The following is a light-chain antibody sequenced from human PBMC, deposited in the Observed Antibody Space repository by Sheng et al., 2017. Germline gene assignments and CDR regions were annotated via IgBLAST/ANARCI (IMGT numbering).Light chain of an antibody. V-gene: IGKV1-9*01. CDR2: DAS. CDR3: QQLQSYPLT. Sequence: DIQMTQSPSSLSASIGDRVTLTCRASRDIGDSLAWYQQRPGKAPNLLISDASTLHSGVPSRFSGSGSGADFTLTINNLQPEDFATYYCQQLQSYPLTFGGGTTVEVK. CDR1: RDIGDS. J-gene: IGKJ4*01.